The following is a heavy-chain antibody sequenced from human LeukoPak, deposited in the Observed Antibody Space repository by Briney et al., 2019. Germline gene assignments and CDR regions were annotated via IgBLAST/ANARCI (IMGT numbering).Heavy chain of an antibody. CDR1: GGSISSYY. CDR2: IYYSGST. J-gene: IGHJ4*02. D-gene: IGHD3-10*01. V-gene: IGHV4-59*01. CDR3: ARMNTLVRRVILDY. Sequence: PSETLSLTCTVSGGSISSYYWSWIRQPPGKGLEWIGYIYYSGSTNYNPSLKSRVTISVDTSKNQFSLKLSSVTAADTAVYYCARMNTLVRRVILDYWGQGTLVTVSS.